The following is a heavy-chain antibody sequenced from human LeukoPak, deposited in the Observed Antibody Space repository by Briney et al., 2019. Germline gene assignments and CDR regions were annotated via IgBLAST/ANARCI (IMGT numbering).Heavy chain of an antibody. CDR3: ARDRHYYDSSGYPESFQH. CDR1: GFTFSDYY. J-gene: IGHJ1*01. CDR2: ISISGSTI. V-gene: IGHV3-11*01. D-gene: IGHD3-22*01. Sequence: GGSLRLSCAASGFTFSDYYMSSLRQPPGKGLEWVSYISISGSTIYYADSVKGRFTISRDNVKNSLYLQMNSLRAEDTAVYYCARDRHYYDSSGYPESFQHWGQGTLLTVSS.